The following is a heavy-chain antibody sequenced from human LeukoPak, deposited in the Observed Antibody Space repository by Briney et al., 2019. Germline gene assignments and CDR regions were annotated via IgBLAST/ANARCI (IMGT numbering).Heavy chain of an antibody. J-gene: IGHJ4*02. D-gene: IGHD2-2*01. CDR1: GGSISSSSYS. Sequence: PSETLSLTCTVSGGSISSSSYSWGWIRQPPGKGLEWIGSIYYSGSTYYNPSLKSRVTISVDTSKNQFSLKLSSVTAADTAVYYCARQVVGWNQKGGFDYWGQGTLVTVPS. CDR3: ARQVVGWNQKGGFDY. CDR2: IYYSGST. V-gene: IGHV4-39*01.